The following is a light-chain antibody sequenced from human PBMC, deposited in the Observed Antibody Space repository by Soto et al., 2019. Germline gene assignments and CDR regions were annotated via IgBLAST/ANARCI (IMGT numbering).Light chain of an antibody. CDR2: DVG. Sequence: QSALTQPASVSGSPGQSITIACTGTSSDIGGYNFVSWYQQHPGKAPKLLIYDVGNRPSGVSNRFSGSKSGNTASLTISGLQAEDEAYYYCNSDRTVSTYVFGTGTKVTVL. V-gene: IGLV2-14*01. CDR3: NSDRTVSTYV. CDR1: SSDIGGYNF. J-gene: IGLJ1*01.